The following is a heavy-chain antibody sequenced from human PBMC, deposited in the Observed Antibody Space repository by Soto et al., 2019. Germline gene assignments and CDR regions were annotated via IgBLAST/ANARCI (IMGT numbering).Heavy chain of an antibody. CDR2: IIPIFGTA. V-gene: IGHV1-69*13. D-gene: IGHD2-2*01. CDR3: ARDLGYCSSTSCPGMNYYYYYGMDV. CDR1: GGTFSSYA. Sequence: ASVKVSCKASGGTFSSYAISWVRQAPGQGLEWMGGIIPIFGTANYAQKFQGRVTITADESTSTAYMELSSLRSEDTAVYYCARDLGYCSSTSCPGMNYYYYYGMDVWGQGTTVTVSS. J-gene: IGHJ6*02.